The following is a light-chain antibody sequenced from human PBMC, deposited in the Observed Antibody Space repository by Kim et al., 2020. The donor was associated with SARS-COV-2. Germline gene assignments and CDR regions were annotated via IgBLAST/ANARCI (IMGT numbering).Light chain of an antibody. CDR1: LSFLYTANNTND. Sequence: TIQCKSSLSFLYTANNTNDLAWYQQEPGQPPKRLIYWASTRESGVPDRFSGSGSGTDFTLSIGSLQAEDVAVYYCQQYYSTPQTFGQGTKVDIK. J-gene: IGKJ1*01. CDR2: WAS. CDR3: QQYYSTPQT. V-gene: IGKV4-1*01.